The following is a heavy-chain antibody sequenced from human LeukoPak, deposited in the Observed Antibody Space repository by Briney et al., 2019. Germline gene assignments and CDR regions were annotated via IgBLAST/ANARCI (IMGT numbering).Heavy chain of an antibody. Sequence: GGSLRLSCAASGFTFSDYYMSWIRQAPGKGLEWVSAISGSGGSTYYADSVKGRFTISRDNSKNTLYLQMNSLRAEDTAVYYCASVLRYFDWLLPFDYWGQGTLVTVSS. J-gene: IGHJ4*02. CDR1: GFTFSDYY. CDR3: ASVLRYFDWLLPFDY. CDR2: ISGSGGST. D-gene: IGHD3-9*01. V-gene: IGHV3-23*01.